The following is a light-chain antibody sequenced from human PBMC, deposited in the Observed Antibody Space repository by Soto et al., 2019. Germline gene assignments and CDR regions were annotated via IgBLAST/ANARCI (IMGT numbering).Light chain of an antibody. CDR3: SSYTSSRTRV. Sequence: QSALTQPASVSGSPGQSITISCTGTSSDVGDYNYVSWYQQHPGKAPKLMIFYVSNRPSGVSNRFSGSKSGNTASLTISGLKAEDEADYYCSSYTSSRTRVFGTGTKLTVL. CDR1: SSDVGDYNY. J-gene: IGLJ1*01. V-gene: IGLV2-14*01. CDR2: YVS.